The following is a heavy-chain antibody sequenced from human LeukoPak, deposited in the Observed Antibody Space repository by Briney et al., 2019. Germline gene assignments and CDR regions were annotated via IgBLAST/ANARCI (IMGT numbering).Heavy chain of an antibody. J-gene: IGHJ5*02. CDR3: ARNPSGTAMVTS. Sequence: ASVKVPCKASGGTFSSYTISWVRQAPGQGLEWMGRIIPILGIANYAQKFQGRVTITADKSTSTAYIELSSLRSEDTAVYYCARNPSGTAMVTSWGQGTLVTVSS. CDR2: IIPILGIA. V-gene: IGHV1-69*02. D-gene: IGHD5-18*01. CDR1: GGTFSSYT.